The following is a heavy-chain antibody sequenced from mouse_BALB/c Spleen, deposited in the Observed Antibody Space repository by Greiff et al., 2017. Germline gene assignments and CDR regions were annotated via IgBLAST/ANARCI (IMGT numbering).Heavy chain of an antibody. J-gene: IGHJ4*01. CDR2: ISSGGST. Sequence: EVMLVESGGGLVKPGGSLKLSCAASGFTFSSYAMSWVRQTPEKRLEWVASISSGGSTYYPDSVKGRFTISRVNARNILYLQMSSLRSEDTAMYYCARRGKGAMDYWGQGTSVTVSS. CDR1: GFTFSSYA. D-gene: IGHD1-1*02. CDR3: ARRGKGAMDY. V-gene: IGHV5-6-5*01.